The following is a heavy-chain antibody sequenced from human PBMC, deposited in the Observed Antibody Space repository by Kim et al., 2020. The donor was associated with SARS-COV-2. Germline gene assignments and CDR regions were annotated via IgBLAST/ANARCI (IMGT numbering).Heavy chain of an antibody. Sequence: GGSLRLSCAASGFTFSDHYMDWVRQAPGKGLEWVGRTRNKANSYSTEYAASVKGRFTIARDDSQNSLYLQMNSLKTEDTAVYYCARAQKAARPVFDIWG. CDR1: GFTFSDHY. CDR3: ARAQKAARPVFDI. D-gene: IGHD6-13*01. J-gene: IGHJ3*02. V-gene: IGHV3-72*01. CDR2: TRNKANSYST.